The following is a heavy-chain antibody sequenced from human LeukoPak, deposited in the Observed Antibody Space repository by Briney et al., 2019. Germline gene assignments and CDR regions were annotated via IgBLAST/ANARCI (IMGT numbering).Heavy chain of an antibody. Sequence: GGSLRLSCAASGFIFSSYAMHWVRQAPGKGLEWVAVISYDGSHKYYADSVKGRFTISRDNSKNTLYLQMNSLGAEDTAVYYCARSGITMVLLDPWGQGTLVTVSS. J-gene: IGHJ5*02. CDR2: ISYDGSHK. CDR3: ARSGITMVLLDP. CDR1: GFIFSSYA. V-gene: IGHV3-30*04. D-gene: IGHD3-10*01.